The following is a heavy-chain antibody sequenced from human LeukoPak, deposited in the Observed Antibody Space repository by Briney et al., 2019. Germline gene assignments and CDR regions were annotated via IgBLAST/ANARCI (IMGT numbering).Heavy chain of an antibody. CDR1: GYPINNTYY. V-gene: IGHV4-38-2*01. Sequence: SETLSLTCGVSGYPINNTYYWVWIRQPPGKGLEWIGSLYHPDSTYYNPSLKSRVTMSVDTSRNQFSLRLSFVTAADTAVYYCARQYDSYFYYYLDLWGTGTTVTVSS. CDR2: LYHPDST. CDR3: ARQYDSYFYYYLDL. J-gene: IGHJ6*03. D-gene: IGHD2-2*01.